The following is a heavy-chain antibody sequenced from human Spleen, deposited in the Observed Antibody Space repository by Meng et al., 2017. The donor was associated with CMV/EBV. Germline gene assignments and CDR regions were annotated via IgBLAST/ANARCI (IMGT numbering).Heavy chain of an antibody. J-gene: IGHJ4*02. CDR2: VSGENGET. D-gene: IGHD4-17*01. V-gene: IGHV1-18*01. Sequence: QIQLVQSGPELRRPGASVKVSCKASGYKFDIYAITWVRQAPGQGLEWGGWVSGENGETNYGQKFQDRVTVTADTLTKTAYMEMRSLRSDDSAMYYCARAGAAVTTNFDFWGQGTLVTVSS. CDR3: ARAGAAVTTNFDF. CDR1: GYKFDIYA.